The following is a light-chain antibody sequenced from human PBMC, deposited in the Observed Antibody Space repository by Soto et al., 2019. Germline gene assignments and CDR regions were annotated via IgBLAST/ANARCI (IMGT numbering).Light chain of an antibody. Sequence: DIQLTQSPSFLSASVADRVTLTCRASQGIAYYLAWYQQKPGKAPNVLIYAASTLQSRVPSRFSGSGSGTEFTLTVSSLQPEDFATYYCQQLHSFPRTFGQGTKVTIK. V-gene: IGKV1-9*01. CDR3: QQLHSFPRT. J-gene: IGKJ1*01. CDR2: AAS. CDR1: QGIAYY.